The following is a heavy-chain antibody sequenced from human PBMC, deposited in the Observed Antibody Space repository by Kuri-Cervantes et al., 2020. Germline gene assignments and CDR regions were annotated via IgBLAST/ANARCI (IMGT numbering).Heavy chain of an antibody. Sequence: SVKVSCKASGGTFSSHAISWVRQAPGQGLEWMGGIIPIFGIPNYAQKLQGRVTMTTDTSTSTAYMELRSLRSDDTAVYYCARDDTMVRGAPVDYWGQGTLVTVSS. D-gene: IGHD3-10*01. J-gene: IGHJ4*02. CDR1: GGTFSSHA. V-gene: IGHV1-69*10. CDR3: ARDDTMVRGAPVDY. CDR2: IIPIFGIP.